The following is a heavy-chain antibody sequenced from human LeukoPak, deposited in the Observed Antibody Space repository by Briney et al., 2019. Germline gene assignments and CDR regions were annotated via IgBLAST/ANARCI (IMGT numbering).Heavy chain of an antibody. CDR2: INHSGST. CDR3: ARGRRFMITVGGVIASRPSLYY. J-gene: IGHJ4*02. CDR1: GGSFNGYC. Sequence: PSETLSLTCAGYGGSFNGYCWSWIRQPPGKGLEWIGEINHSGSTNYNPSLKSRDTISVDTTNNHFSLKLSFVTAADTAVYYWARGRRFMITVGGVIASRPSLYYWGQGTLVTVSS. D-gene: IGHD3-16*02. V-gene: IGHV4-34*01.